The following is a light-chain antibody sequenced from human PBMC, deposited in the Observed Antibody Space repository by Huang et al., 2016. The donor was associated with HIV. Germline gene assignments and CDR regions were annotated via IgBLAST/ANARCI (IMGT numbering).Light chain of an antibody. CDR1: QSISSW. Sequence: DIQMTQSPSTLSASVGDRVTITCRASQSISSWLAWYQQTPGKAPKLLIYKASSLETGVPSRFSGSGSGTEFTLTISSLQPDDFATYYCHQYNTYSWTFGQGTKVEIK. CDR3: HQYNTYSWT. CDR2: KAS. J-gene: IGKJ1*01. V-gene: IGKV1-5*03.